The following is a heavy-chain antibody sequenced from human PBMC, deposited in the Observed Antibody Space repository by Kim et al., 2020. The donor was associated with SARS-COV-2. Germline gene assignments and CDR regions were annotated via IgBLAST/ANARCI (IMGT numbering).Heavy chain of an antibody. CDR3: ARGGDYYGSGSYSPSNLDY. J-gene: IGHJ4*02. CDR1: GFTVSSNY. D-gene: IGHD3-10*01. V-gene: IGHV3-66*02. Sequence: AGSLRLSCAASGFTVSSNYMSWVRQAPGKGLEWVSVIYSGGSTNYADSVKGRFTISRDNSKNTLYLQMNRLRAEDTAVYYCARGGDYYGSGSYSPSNLDYWCQPALVAVSS. CDR2: IYSGGST.